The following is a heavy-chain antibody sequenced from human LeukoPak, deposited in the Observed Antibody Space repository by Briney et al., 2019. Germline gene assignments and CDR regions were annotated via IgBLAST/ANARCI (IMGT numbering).Heavy chain of an antibody. Sequence: PGRSLRLSCAASGFTFRHCAMHWVRQASGKGLEWVALISNAGNDKYYADSVKGRFTVSRDNSKNTLFLQMNSLRPEDTAVYYCARENYGDLYFDYWGQGTLVTVSS. J-gene: IGHJ4*02. CDR3: ARENYGDLYFDY. D-gene: IGHD4-17*01. V-gene: IGHV3-30*04. CDR2: ISNAGNDK. CDR1: GFTFRHCA.